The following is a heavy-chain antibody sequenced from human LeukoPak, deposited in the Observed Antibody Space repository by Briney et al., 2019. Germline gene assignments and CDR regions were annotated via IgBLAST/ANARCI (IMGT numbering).Heavy chain of an antibody. CDR3: AKSRRVVVAASQFDY. Sequence: GGPLRLSCAASGFTFSSYAMSWVRQAPGKGLEWVSAISGSGGSTYYADSVKGRFTISRDNSKNTLYLQMNSLRAEDTAVYYCAKSRRVVVAASQFDYWGQGTLVTVSS. J-gene: IGHJ4*02. CDR2: ISGSGGST. CDR1: GFTFSSYA. D-gene: IGHD2-15*01. V-gene: IGHV3-23*01.